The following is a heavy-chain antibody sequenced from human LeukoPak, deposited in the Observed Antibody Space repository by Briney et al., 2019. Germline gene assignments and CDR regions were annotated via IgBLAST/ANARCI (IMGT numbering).Heavy chain of an antibody. Sequence: SETLSLTCTVSGGSISSSSYYWGWIRQPPGKGLEWIGSIYYSGSTYYNPSLKSRVTISVDTSKNQFSLKLSSVTAADTAVYYCAKGGNGWSWGQGTLVTVSS. D-gene: IGHD6-19*01. CDR3: AKGGNGWS. CDR2: IYYSGST. CDR1: GGSISSSSYY. J-gene: IGHJ5*02. V-gene: IGHV4-39*07.